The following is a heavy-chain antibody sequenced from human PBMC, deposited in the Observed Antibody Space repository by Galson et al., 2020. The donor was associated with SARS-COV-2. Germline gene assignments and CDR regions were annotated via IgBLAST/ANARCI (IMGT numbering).Heavy chain of an antibody. Sequence: ASETLSLTCTVSGGSISSSSYYWGWIRQPPGKGLEWIGSIYYSGSTYYNPSLKSRVTISVDTSKNQFSLRLTSVTAADTAVYYCARGSPVTYASGWYSNYWGQGTLVTVSS. CDR1: GGSISSSSYY. V-gene: IGHV4-39*01. D-gene: IGHD6-19*01. CDR3: ARGSPVTYASGWYSNY. CDR2: IYYSGST. J-gene: IGHJ4*02.